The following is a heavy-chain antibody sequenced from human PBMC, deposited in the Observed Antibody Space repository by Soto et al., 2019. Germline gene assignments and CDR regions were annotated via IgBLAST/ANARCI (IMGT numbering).Heavy chain of an antibody. CDR3: ARGKWDMITFGGVIVQPFDY. Sequence: SETLSLTCAVYGGAFSGYNWSWIRPPPGKGLGWIGEINHSGSTNYNPSLKSRVTISVGTSKNQFSLKLSSVTAADTAVYYCARGKWDMITFGGVIVQPFDYWGQGTLVTVSS. V-gene: IGHV4-34*01. CDR1: GGAFSGYN. D-gene: IGHD3-16*02. J-gene: IGHJ4*02. CDR2: INHSGST.